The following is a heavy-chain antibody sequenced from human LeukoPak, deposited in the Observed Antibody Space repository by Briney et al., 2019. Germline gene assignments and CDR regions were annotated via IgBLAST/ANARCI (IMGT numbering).Heavy chain of an antibody. J-gene: IGHJ5*02. CDR3: ARGPRGAAAGTRWFDP. V-gene: IGHV1-2*04. Sequence: AASVKVSCKASGYTFTGYYMHWVRQAPGQGLEWMGWINPNSGGTNYAQKFQGWVTMTRDTSISTAYMELSRLRSDDTAVYYCARGPRGAAAGTRWFDPWGQGTLVTVSS. CDR1: GYTFTGYY. D-gene: IGHD6-13*01. CDR2: INPNSGGT.